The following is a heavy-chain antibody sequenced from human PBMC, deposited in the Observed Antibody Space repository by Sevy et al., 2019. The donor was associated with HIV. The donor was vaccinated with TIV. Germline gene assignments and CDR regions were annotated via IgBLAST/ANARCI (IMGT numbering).Heavy chain of an antibody. J-gene: IGHJ6*03. D-gene: IGHD2-15*01. V-gene: IGHV1-69*06. Sequence: ASVKGSCKASGGTFSSYAISWVRQAPGQGLEWMGGIIPIFGTANYAQKFQGRVTITADKSTSTAYMELSSLRSEDTAVYYCARGGCSGGSCYSPRYYYMDVWGKGTTVTVSS. CDR3: ARGGCSGGSCYSPRYYYMDV. CDR2: IIPIFGTA. CDR1: GGTFSSYA.